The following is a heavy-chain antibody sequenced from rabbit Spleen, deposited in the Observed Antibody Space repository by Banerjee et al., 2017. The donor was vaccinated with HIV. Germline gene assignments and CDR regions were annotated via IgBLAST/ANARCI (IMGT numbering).Heavy chain of an antibody. V-gene: IGHV1S45*01. J-gene: IGHJ6*01. D-gene: IGHD1-1*01. CDR2: IDAGSSGFT. Sequence: QEQLEESGGDLVKPEGSLTLTCTASGVSFSFSSYMCWVRQAPGKGLEWIGCIDAGSSGFTYFATWAKGRFTISRTSSTTVTLQMTSLTVADTATYFCARDTSTSFSTYGMDLWGQGTLVTVS. CDR3: ARDTSTSFSTYGMDL. CDR1: GVSFSFSSY.